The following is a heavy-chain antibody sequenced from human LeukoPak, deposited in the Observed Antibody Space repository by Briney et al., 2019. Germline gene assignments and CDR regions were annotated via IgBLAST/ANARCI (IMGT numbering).Heavy chain of an antibody. CDR3: ARGAYSSGWAYFDH. D-gene: IGHD6-19*01. V-gene: IGHV3-23*01. CDR2: ISGSGGST. J-gene: IGHJ4*02. Sequence: GSLRLSCAASGFTFSSYAMSWVRQAPGKGLEWVSAISGSGGSTYYADSVKGRFTISRDNAKNSLYLHMDSLRAEDTAVYYCARGAYSSGWAYFDHWGQGTLVTVSS. CDR1: GFTFSSYA.